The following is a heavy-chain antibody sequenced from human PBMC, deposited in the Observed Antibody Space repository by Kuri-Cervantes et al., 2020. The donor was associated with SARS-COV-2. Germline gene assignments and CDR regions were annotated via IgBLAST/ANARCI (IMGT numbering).Heavy chain of an antibody. CDR3: ARGNSSSGFDY. V-gene: IGHV4-30-2*01. Sequence: LRLSCAASGFTFGSYAMNWVRQAPGKGLEWIGYIYHSGSTYYNPSLKSRVTISVDRSKNQFSLKLSSVTAADTAVYYCARGNSSSGFDYWGQGTLVTVSS. CDR2: IYHSGST. CDR1: GFTFGSYA. J-gene: IGHJ4*02. D-gene: IGHD6-6*01.